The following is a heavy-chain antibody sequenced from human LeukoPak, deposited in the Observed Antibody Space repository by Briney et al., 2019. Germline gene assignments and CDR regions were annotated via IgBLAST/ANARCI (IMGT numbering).Heavy chain of an antibody. D-gene: IGHD6-19*01. V-gene: IGHV3-49*04. Sequence: PGGSLRLSCTASGFTFGDYAMSWVRQAPGKGLEWVGFIRSKAYGGTTEYAASVKGRFTISRDDSKSIAYLQMNSLKTEDTAVYYCTRVAPIYSGWGPRYMDVWGKGTTVTISS. CDR2: IRSKAYGGTT. CDR3: TRVAPIYSGWGPRYMDV. J-gene: IGHJ6*03. CDR1: GFTFGDYA.